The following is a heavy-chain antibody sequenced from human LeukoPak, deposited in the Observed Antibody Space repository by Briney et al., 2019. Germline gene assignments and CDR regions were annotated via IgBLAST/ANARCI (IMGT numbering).Heavy chain of an antibody. D-gene: IGHD6-13*01. V-gene: IGHV4-30-4*01. CDR3: ARARQQLGDLDY. J-gene: IGHJ4*02. Sequence: PSETLSLTCTVSGGSISSGDYYWSWLRQPPGKGLEWIGYIYYSGSTYYNPSLKSRVTISVDTSKNQFSLKLSSVTAADTAVYYCARARQQLGDLDYWGQGTLVTVSS. CDR2: IYYSGST. CDR1: GGSISSGDYY.